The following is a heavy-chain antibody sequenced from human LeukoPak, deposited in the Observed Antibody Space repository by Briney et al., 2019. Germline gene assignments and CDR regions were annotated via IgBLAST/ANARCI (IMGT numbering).Heavy chain of an antibody. CDR1: GFTFRSYW. CDR2: SNSDGSST. CDR3: AKAWRYGDYGPFDY. J-gene: IGHJ4*02. Sequence: PGGSLRLSCAASGFTFRSYWMHWVRQAPGKGLVWVSRSNSDGSSTTYADSVKGRFTVSRDNAKNTLYLQMNSLRAEDTAVYYCAKAWRYGDYGPFDYWGQGTLVTVSS. V-gene: IGHV3-74*01. D-gene: IGHD4-17*01.